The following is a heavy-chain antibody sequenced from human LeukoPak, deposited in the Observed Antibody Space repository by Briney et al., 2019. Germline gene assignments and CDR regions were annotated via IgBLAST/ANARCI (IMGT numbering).Heavy chain of an antibody. CDR2: ISSSSSTI. CDR1: GFTFSSYS. Sequence: PGGSLRLSCAASGFTFSSYSMNWVRQAPGKGLEWVSYISSSSSTIYYADSVKGRFTISRDDAKNSLYLQMNSLRAEDTAVYYCARFYYDSSGYEYFDYWGQGTLVTVSS. V-gene: IGHV3-48*04. D-gene: IGHD3-22*01. CDR3: ARFYYDSSGYEYFDY. J-gene: IGHJ4*02.